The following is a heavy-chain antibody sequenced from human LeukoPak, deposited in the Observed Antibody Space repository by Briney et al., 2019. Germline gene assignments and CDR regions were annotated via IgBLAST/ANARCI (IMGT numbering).Heavy chain of an antibody. V-gene: IGHV4-39*01. CDR1: GGSISSSSYY. Sequence: TSETLSLTCTVSGGSISSSSYYWGWLRQPPGKGLEWIGSIYYSGSTYYNPSLKSRVTISVDTSKNQFSLKLSSVTAADTAVYYCARQQEEYDILTGYYICAFDIWGQGTMVTVSS. J-gene: IGHJ3*02. D-gene: IGHD3-9*01. CDR2: IYYSGST. CDR3: ARQQEEYDILTGYYICAFDI.